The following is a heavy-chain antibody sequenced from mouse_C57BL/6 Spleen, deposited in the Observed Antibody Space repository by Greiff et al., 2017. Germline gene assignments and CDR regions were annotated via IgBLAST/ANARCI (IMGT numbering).Heavy chain of an antibody. Sequence: VQLQQSGAELVRPGSSVKLSCKASGYTFTSYWMHWVKQRPIQGLEWIGNIDPSDSETHYNQKFKDKATLTVDKSSSTAYMQLSSLTSEDSAVYYCARGGYGSSPRYFDHWGQGTTLTVSS. CDR2: IDPSDSET. D-gene: IGHD1-1*01. V-gene: IGHV1-52*01. CDR1: GYTFTSYW. J-gene: IGHJ2*01. CDR3: ARGGYGSSPRYFDH.